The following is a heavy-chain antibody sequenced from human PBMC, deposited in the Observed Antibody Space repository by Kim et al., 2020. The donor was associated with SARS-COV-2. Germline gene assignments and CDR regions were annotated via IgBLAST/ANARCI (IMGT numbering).Heavy chain of an antibody. D-gene: IGHD3-22*01. CDR3: YYDSSGYYYANFDY. V-gene: IGHV1-3*01. Sequence: SQKFQGRVTITRDTSASTAYMELSSLRSEDTAVYYCYYDSSGYYYANFDYWGQGTLVTVSS. J-gene: IGHJ4*02.